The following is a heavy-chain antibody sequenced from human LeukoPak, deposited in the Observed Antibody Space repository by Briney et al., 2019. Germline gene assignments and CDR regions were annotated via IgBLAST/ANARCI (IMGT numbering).Heavy chain of an antibody. J-gene: IGHJ4*02. Sequence: GGSLRLSCAASGFTFSNYAMSWVRQAPGKGLEWVAATSSSDPGTYHADSVRGRFTISRDNSKNTLYLQMNRLRVEDAAVYYCARAPVTSCRGAFCYPFDYWGQGTLVTVSS. CDR1: GFTFSNYA. D-gene: IGHD2-15*01. CDR2: TSSSDPGT. V-gene: IGHV3-23*01. CDR3: ARAPVTSCRGAFCYPFDY.